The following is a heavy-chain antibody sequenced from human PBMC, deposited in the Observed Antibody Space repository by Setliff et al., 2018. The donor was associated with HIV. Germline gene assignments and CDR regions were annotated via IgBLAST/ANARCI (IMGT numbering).Heavy chain of an antibody. CDR2: IIPILGIA. CDR3: ARDPYGYCTTTTCYVPGY. Sequence: SVKVSCKASGGTFSSYAISWVRQAPGQGLEWMGGIIPILGIANYAQKFQGRVTITTDESTSTAYMELSSLRSEDTAVYYCARDPYGYCTTTTCYVPGYWGQGTLVTVSS. J-gene: IGHJ4*02. CDR1: GGTFSSYA. V-gene: IGHV1-69*10. D-gene: IGHD2-2*03.